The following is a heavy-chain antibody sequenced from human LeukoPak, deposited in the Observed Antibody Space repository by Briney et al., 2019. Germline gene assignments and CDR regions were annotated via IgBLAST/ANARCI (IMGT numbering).Heavy chain of an antibody. D-gene: IGHD4-11*01. V-gene: IGHV4-59*01. CDR2: IYYSGST. CDR1: GYSISSYY. Sequence: KPSETLSLTCTVSGYSISSYYWSWIRQPPGKGLEWIGYIYYSGSTNYNPSLKSRVTISVDTSKNQFSLKLSSVTAADTAVYYCARGFDYGVMTTVPYYFDYWGQGTLVTVSS. J-gene: IGHJ4*02. CDR3: ARGFDYGVMTTVPYYFDY.